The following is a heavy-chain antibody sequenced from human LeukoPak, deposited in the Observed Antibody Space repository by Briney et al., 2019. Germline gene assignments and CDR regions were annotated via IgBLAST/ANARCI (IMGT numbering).Heavy chain of an antibody. V-gene: IGHV4-59*01. CDR3: AQTRDYYDSSGYYYRFAFDI. CDR2: IYYSGST. CDR1: GGSFSGYY. D-gene: IGHD3-22*01. J-gene: IGHJ3*02. Sequence: PSETLSLTCAVYGGSFSGYYWSWIRQPPGKGLEWIGYIYYSGSTNYNPSLKSRVTISVDTSKNQFSLKLSSVTAADTAVYYCAQTRDYYDSSGYYYRFAFDIWGQGTMVTVSS.